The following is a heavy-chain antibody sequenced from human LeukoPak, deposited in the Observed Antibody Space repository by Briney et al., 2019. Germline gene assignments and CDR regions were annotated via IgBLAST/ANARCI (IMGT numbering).Heavy chain of an antibody. CDR1: GFTFSSYA. D-gene: IGHD3/OR15-3a*01. Sequence: PGGSLRLSCAAPGFTFSSYAMSWVRQAPGKGLEWVSAISGSGGSTYYADSVKGRFTISRDNSRNTLYLQMNSLRAEGTAVYYCAKALDWLYLDYWGQGTLVTVSS. V-gene: IGHV3-23*01. CDR2: ISGSGGST. J-gene: IGHJ4*02. CDR3: AKALDWLYLDY.